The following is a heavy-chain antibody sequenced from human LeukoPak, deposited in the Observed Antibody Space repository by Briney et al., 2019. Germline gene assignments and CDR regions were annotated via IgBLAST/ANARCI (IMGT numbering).Heavy chain of an antibody. J-gene: IGHJ6*03. Sequence: GGSLRLSCAASGFTFSSYWMNWVRQAPGTGLEWVANIKQDGSEKYYVDSVKGRFTLSRDNAQNSLFLQMNSLRAEDTAVYYCARGTYSYERGYYYYMDVWGKGTTVTISS. D-gene: IGHD3-22*01. V-gene: IGHV3-7*04. CDR3: ARGTYSYERGYYYYMDV. CDR1: GFTFSSYW. CDR2: IKQDGSEK.